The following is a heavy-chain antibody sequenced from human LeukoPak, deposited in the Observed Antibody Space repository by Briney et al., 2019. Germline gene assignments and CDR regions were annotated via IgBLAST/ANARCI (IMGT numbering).Heavy chain of an antibody. CDR1: GFTFSSYW. D-gene: IGHD3-3*01. CDR2: INSDGSST. Sequence: GGSLRLSCAASGFTFSSYWMHWVRQAPGKGLVWVSRINSDGSSTSYADSVKGRFTISRDNAKNPLYLQMNSLRAEDTAVYYCARGAKNVRFLEWLSAEYFDYWGQGTLVTVSS. CDR3: ARGAKNVRFLEWLSAEYFDY. J-gene: IGHJ4*02. V-gene: IGHV3-74*01.